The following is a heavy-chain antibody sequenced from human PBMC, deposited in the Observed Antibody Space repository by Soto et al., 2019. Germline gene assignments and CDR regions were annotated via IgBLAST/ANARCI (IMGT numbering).Heavy chain of an antibody. J-gene: IGHJ4*02. CDR1: GFTFSSDW. Sequence: GGSLRLSCVASGFTFSSDWMHWVRQAPGKGLEWVSSISSSSGYIYYADSVKGRFTISRDNAKNSLYLQMNSLRAEDTAVYYCARVKLGYCISTSCYHDYWGQGTLVTVSS. CDR3: ARVKLGYCISTSCYHDY. CDR2: ISSSSGYI. V-gene: IGHV3-21*01. D-gene: IGHD2-2*01.